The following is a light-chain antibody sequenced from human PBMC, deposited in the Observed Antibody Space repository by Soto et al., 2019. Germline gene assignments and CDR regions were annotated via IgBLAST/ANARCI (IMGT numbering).Light chain of an antibody. CDR2: DAS. CDR1: QSISSW. J-gene: IGKJ3*01. CDR3: QQYNSYFT. V-gene: IGKV1-5*01. Sequence: DIQMTQSPSTLSASVGDRVTITCRASQSISSWLAWYQQKPGTAPKLLIYDASSLESGVPSRFSGSGSGTEFTLPISSLQPDDFATDYCQQYNSYFTFGPGTKVDIK.